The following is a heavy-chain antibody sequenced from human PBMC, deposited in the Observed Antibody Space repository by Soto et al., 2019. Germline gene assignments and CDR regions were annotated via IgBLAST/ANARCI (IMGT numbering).Heavy chain of an antibody. CDR2: ISGSGART. Sequence: ESGGGLVQPGGSLRLSCAASGLTFSSYAMTWVRQPPGKGLEWVSAISGSGARTYSADSVKGRFTISRDNSKNTLYLQMNSLRVEDTAVYYWANLLGEATTFAFEVWGQGTLVTVSS. J-gene: IGHJ3*01. CDR3: ANLLGEATTFAFEV. CDR1: GLTFSSYA. V-gene: IGHV3-23*01. D-gene: IGHD5-12*01.